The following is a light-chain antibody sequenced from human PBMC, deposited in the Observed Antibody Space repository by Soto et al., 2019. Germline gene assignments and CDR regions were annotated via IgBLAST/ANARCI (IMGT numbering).Light chain of an antibody. CDR2: EVS. CDR3: TSFTIVSTLV. Sequence: QSVLTQPASVSGSPGQSITICCTGTSRDVGIYNYVSWYQHHPGKAPKLLIYEVSNRPSGVSDRFSGSKSGNTASLTISGLQPEDEADYYCTSFTIVSTLVFGGGTKLTVL. J-gene: IGLJ3*02. V-gene: IGLV2-14*01. CDR1: SRDVGIYNY.